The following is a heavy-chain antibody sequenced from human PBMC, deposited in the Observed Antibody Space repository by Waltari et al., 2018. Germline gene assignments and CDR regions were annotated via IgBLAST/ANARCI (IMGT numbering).Heavy chain of an antibody. J-gene: IGHJ4*02. CDR2: IRYDGSNK. V-gene: IGHV3-30*02. CDR3: AKDLGY. Sequence: VQLVESGGGLVQPGGSLRLPCAASGFTFSSYAMSWVRQAPGKGLEWVAFIRYDGSNKYYADSVKGRFTISRDNSKNTLYLQMNSLRAEDTAVYYCAKDLGYWGQGTLVTVSS. CDR1: GFTFSSYA.